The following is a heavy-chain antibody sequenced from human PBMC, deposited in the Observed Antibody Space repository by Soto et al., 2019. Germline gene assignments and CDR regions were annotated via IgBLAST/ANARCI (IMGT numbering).Heavy chain of an antibody. V-gene: IGHV3-15*01. CDR3: CVVKRRDQYSTSGYWFDP. D-gene: IGHD2-15*01. Sequence: PWGSLRLSCAASGFTFSHAWMSWVRQAPGKGLEWVGRIKSKADGETKDYGAPVRGRFTISRDDSKDTLYLQMNSLRIEDTAVYYCCVVKRRDQYSTSGYWFDPWGPGTLVTVSS. J-gene: IGHJ5*02. CDR1: GFTFSHAW. CDR2: IKSKADGETK.